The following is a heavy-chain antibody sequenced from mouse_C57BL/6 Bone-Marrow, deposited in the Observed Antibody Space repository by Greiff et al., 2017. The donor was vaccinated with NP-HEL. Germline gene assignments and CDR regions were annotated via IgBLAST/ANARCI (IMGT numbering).Heavy chain of an antibody. D-gene: IGHD1-1*01. V-gene: IGHV1-72*01. Sequence: VQVQQPGAELVKPGASVKLSCKASGYTFTRYWMHWVKQRPGRGLEWIRRIYPNSGGTNYNEKFNSKATLTVDKPSSTAYMQLSSLTSEDSAVYYCARRHYDGSSLDYWGQGTTLTVSS. CDR2: IYPNSGGT. J-gene: IGHJ2*01. CDR1: GYTFTRYW. CDR3: ARRHYDGSSLDY.